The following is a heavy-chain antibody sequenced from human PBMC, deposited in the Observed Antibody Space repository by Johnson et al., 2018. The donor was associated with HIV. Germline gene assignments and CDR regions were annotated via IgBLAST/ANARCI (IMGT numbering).Heavy chain of an antibody. Sequence: EMQLVESGGGVVQPGRSLRLSCAASGFTFSGSAMHWVRQAPGKGLEWVSSISGGSTYYADSVKGRFTISRDNSKNTLYLQMNSLRAEDTAVYYCAREMAATNAWALDIWGQGTMVTVSS. V-gene: IGHV3-38*03. CDR3: AREMAATNAWALDI. J-gene: IGHJ3*02. CDR2: ISGGST. D-gene: IGHD5-24*01. CDR1: GFTFSGSA.